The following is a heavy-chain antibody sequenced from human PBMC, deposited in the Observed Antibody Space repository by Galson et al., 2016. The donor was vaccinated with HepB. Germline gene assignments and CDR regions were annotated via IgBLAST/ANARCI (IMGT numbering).Heavy chain of an antibody. CDR1: GFIFSDHY. CDR3: TRWGASSKYAMDV. J-gene: IGHJ6*02. V-gene: IGHV3-72*01. Sequence: LRLSCAVSGFIFSDHYMDWVRQAPGKGLEWIGRSRNKANSYSTEYAASVKGRFTISRDDSKNSLYLQMNSLKIDDAAVYYCTRWGASSKYAMDVWGQGTTVTVSS. CDR2: SRNKANSYST. D-gene: IGHD2-2*01.